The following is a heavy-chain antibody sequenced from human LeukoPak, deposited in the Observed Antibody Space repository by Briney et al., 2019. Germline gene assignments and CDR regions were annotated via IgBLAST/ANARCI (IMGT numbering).Heavy chain of an antibody. CDR3: ARVGPYPSVDY. V-gene: IGHV4-59*01. Sequence: SETLSLTCTVSGGSISSYYGSWIRQPPGKGLEWIGYIYYSGSTNYNPSLKSRVTISVDTSKNQFSLKLSSVTAADTAVYYCARVGPYPSVDYWGQGTLVTVSS. J-gene: IGHJ4*02. D-gene: IGHD2-21*01. CDR2: IYYSGST. CDR1: GGSISSYY.